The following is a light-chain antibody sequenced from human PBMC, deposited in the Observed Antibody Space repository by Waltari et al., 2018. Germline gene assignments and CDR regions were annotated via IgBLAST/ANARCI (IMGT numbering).Light chain of an antibody. CDR1: VLAEKH. V-gene: IGLV3-27*01. Sequence: YALAQPFSVSVSPGQTATITCSGDVLAEKHVRWFQQRTRHAPTFILYKDTEPPSVIPECLSCTSSRSTVTLTIGGARVEEDADYHCHAAADNNWFFGGGTKLTVL. J-gene: IGLJ2*01. CDR3: HAAADNNWF. CDR2: KDT.